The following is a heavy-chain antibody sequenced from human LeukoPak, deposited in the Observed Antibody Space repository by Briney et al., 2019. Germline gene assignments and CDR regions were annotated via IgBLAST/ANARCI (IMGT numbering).Heavy chain of an antibody. CDR1: GASISSDYW. J-gene: IGHJ4*02. Sequence: SGTLSLTCAVSGASISSDYWWTWVRQPPGKGLEWIGEVYYTGDTNFNPSLKSRVTISADTSKNQFSLRLNSVTAADTAVYYCARVIDSSGSYFDYWGQGTLVTVSS. D-gene: IGHD3-22*01. V-gene: IGHV4-4*02. CDR3: ARVIDSSGSYFDY. CDR2: VYYTGDT.